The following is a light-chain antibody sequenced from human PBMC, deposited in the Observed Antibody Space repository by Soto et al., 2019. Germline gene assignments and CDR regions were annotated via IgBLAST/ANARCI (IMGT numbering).Light chain of an antibody. CDR1: GSDVGGYNY. Sequence: QSALTQPASVSGSPGQSITISCTGTGSDVGGYNYVSWYQQYPGKAPKLMIYDVSNRPSGVSNRFSGSKSGNTAALIIFGLQAEDEADYYCCSYTSSSTYVFGTGTQLTVL. V-gene: IGLV2-14*01. CDR3: CSYTSSSTYV. J-gene: IGLJ1*01. CDR2: DVS.